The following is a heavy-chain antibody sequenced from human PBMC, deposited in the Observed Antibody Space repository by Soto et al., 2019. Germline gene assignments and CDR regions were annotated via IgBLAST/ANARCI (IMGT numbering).Heavy chain of an antibody. CDR2: ISPYSGKT. V-gene: IGHV1-18*01. CDR3: AREGLLLLPDY. Sequence: QIQLVQSGTEVRKPGASAKVSCKTSGYTFTNNDVCWVRQTPGQGLEWMGWISPYSGKTNYARKYKGRLPXTXHTSTSTVYMELTSLTSDDTAVYYCAREGLLLLPDYWGQGTLVTVSS. J-gene: IGHJ4*02. CDR1: GYTFTNND. D-gene: IGHD3-22*01.